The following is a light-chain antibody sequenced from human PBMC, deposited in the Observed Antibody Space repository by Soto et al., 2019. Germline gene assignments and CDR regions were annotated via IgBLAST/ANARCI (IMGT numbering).Light chain of an antibody. CDR1: QSLLHSNGYNY. CDR2: LGS. CDR3: MQALQTHPWT. Sequence: DIVMTQSPLSLPVTPGEPASISCRSSQSLLHSNGYNYLDWYLQKPGQSPQLLIYLGSNRASGVPDRFSGSGSGTDFTLKISRVEAEDVGVYYCMQALQTHPWTFGQGTKVDSK. V-gene: IGKV2-28*01. J-gene: IGKJ1*01.